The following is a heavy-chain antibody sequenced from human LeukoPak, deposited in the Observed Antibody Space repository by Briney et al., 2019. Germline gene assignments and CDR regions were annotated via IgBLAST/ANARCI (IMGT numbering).Heavy chain of an antibody. J-gene: IGHJ5*02. D-gene: IGHD2-2*01. CDR1: GFTFSSYA. V-gene: IGHV3-23*01. CDR3: AKEAGVVVPAASWFDP. Sequence: GGSLRLSCAASGFTFSSYAMSWVRQAPGKGLEWVSAISGSGGSTYYADSVKGRFTISGDNSKNTLYLQMNSLRAEDTAVYYCAKEAGVVVPAASWFDPWGQGTLVTVSS. CDR2: ISGSGGST.